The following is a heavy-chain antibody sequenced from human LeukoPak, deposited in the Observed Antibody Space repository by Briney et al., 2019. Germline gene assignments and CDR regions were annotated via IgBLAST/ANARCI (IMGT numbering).Heavy chain of an antibody. Sequence: SETLSLTCTVSGGSISSSSYYWGWIRQPPGKGLEWIGSIYYSGSTNYNPSLKSRVTISVDTSKNQFSLKLSSVTAADTAVYYCARADGGLRGFDPWGQGTLVTVSS. J-gene: IGHJ5*02. CDR3: ARADGGLRGFDP. D-gene: IGHD3-16*01. CDR2: IYYSGST. CDR1: GGSISSSSYY. V-gene: IGHV4-39*07.